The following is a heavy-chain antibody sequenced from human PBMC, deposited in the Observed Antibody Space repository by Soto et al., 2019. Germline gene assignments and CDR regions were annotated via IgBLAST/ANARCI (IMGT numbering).Heavy chain of an antibody. V-gene: IGHV3-74*01. CDR3: ARGGYCGGDCRRHYYYYGMDV. Sequence: EVQLVESGGGLVQPGGSLRLSCAASGFTFSSYWMHWVRQAPGKGLVWVSRINSDGSSTSYADSVKGRFTISRDNAKNTLYLQMNSLRAEDTAVYYCARGGYCGGDCRRHYYYYGMDVWGQGTTVTVSS. J-gene: IGHJ6*02. D-gene: IGHD2-21*02. CDR2: INSDGSST. CDR1: GFTFSSYW.